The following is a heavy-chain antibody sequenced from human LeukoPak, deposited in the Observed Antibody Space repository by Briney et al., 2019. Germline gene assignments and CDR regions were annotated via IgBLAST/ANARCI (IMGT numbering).Heavy chain of an antibody. D-gene: IGHD6-19*01. CDR2: ITNSGTTI. J-gene: IGHJ4*02. Sequence: PGGSLRLSCAASGFTFTDYYMSWIRQAPGKGLEWVSYITNSGTTIYYADSVKGRFTISRDNAKNSLYLQMNSLRAEDTAVYYCAREKQWLGSGMDVWGQGTLVTVSS. CDR3: AREKQWLGSGMDV. CDR1: GFTFTDYY. V-gene: IGHV3-11*04.